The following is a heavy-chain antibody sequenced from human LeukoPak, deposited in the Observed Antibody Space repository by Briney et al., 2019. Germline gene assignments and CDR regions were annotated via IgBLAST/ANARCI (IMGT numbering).Heavy chain of an antibody. Sequence: ASVKVSCKASGYTFTSYYMHLVRQAPGQGLEWMGIINPSGGSTSYAQKFQGRVTMTRDTSTSTVYMELSSLRSEDTAVYYCARDSGLRFLEWLFDPWGQGTLVTVSS. D-gene: IGHD3-3*01. CDR1: GYTFTSYY. CDR3: ARDSGLRFLEWLFDP. V-gene: IGHV1-46*03. J-gene: IGHJ5*02. CDR2: INPSGGST.